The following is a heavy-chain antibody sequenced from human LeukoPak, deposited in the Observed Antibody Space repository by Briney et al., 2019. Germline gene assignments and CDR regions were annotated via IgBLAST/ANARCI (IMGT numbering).Heavy chain of an antibody. CDR3: AKDGLSRDYGDYSPSYYYYYYMDV. V-gene: IGHV3-43D*03. D-gene: IGHD4-17*01. J-gene: IGHJ6*03. CDR1: GFTFDDYA. Sequence: GGSLRLSCAASGFTFDDYAMHWVRQAPGKGLEWVSLISWDGGSTYYADSVKGRFTISRDNSKNSLYLQMNSLRAEDTALYYCAKDGLSRDYGDYSPSYYYYYYMDVWGKGTTVTVSS. CDR2: ISWDGGST.